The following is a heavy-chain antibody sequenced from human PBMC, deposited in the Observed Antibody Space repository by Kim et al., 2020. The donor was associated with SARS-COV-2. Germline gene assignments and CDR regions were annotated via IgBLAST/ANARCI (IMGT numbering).Heavy chain of an antibody. Sequence: GGSLRLSCAASGFTFSSYSMNWVRQAPGKGLEWVSSISSSSSYIYYADSVKGRFTISRDNAKNSLYLQMNSLRAEDTAVYYCARVVTMVRGVFSYYYYGMDVWGQGTTVTVSS. D-gene: IGHD3-10*01. J-gene: IGHJ6*02. V-gene: IGHV3-21*01. CDR3: ARVVTMVRGVFSYYYYGMDV. CDR2: ISSSSSYI. CDR1: GFTFSSYS.